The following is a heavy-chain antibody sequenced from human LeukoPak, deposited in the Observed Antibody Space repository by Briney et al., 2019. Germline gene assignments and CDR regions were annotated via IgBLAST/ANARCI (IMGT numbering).Heavy chain of an antibody. V-gene: IGHV4-59*08. CDR2: IDYSGST. D-gene: IGHD3-22*01. Sequence: SETLSLTCTVSGGSISSHYWSWIRQPQGQGLEWIGYIDYSGSTNYNPSLKSRVTISVDTSKSQFSLGLTSVTAADTAVYYCARLLYTSGYYPFDYWGQGTLVTVSS. CDR3: ARLLYTSGYYPFDY. J-gene: IGHJ4*02. CDR1: GGSISSHY.